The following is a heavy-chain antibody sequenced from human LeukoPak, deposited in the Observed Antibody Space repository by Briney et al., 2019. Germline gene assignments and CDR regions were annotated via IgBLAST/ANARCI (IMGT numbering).Heavy chain of an antibody. CDR2: ISGSGGST. CDR1: GFTFSSYA. J-gene: IGHJ3*02. D-gene: IGHD6-13*01. V-gene: IGHV3-23*01. CDR3: AKEIWPYSSSWFDAFDI. Sequence: PGGSLRLSCAASGFTFSSYAMSWVRQAPGKGLEWVSAISGSGGSTYYADSVKGRFTISRDNAKNSLYLQMNSLRAEDTALYYCAKEIWPYSSSWFDAFDIWGQGTMVTVSS.